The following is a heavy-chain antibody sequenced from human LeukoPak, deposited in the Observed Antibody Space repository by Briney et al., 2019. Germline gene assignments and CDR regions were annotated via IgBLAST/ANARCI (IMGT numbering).Heavy chain of an antibody. CDR1: GGSITSYY. V-gene: IGHV4-4*07. CDR3: ARDRSLFSVFLAGSWNWFDP. J-gene: IGHJ5*02. D-gene: IGHD6-13*01. Sequence: SETLSLTCTVSGGSITSYYWSWIRQPAGKGLEWIGRIYTSRSTNYNPSPKSRVTMSVDRSKNQFSLKLSSVTAADTAVYYCARDRSLFSVFLAGSWNWFDPWGQGTLVTVSS. CDR2: IYTSRST.